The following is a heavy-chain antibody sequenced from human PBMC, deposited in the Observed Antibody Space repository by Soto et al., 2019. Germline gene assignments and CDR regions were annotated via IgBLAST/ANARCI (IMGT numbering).Heavy chain of an antibody. V-gene: IGHV1-46*03. Sequence: QVQLVQSGAEVKKPGASVKVSCKASGYTFTSYYMHWVRQAPGQGLEWMGIINPSGGSTSYAQKFQGRGTMTRDTSTSTVYMELSSLRSEDTAVYYCARVASPRPLDYWGQGTLVTVSS. CDR3: ARVASPRPLDY. J-gene: IGHJ4*02. CDR2: INPSGGST. CDR1: GYTFTSYY.